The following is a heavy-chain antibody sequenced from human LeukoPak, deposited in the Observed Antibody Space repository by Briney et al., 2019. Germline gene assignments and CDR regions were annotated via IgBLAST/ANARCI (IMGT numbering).Heavy chain of an antibody. Sequence: GASVKVSCKASGYTFTGYYMHWVRQAPGQGLEWMGWINPNSGGTNYAQKFQGWVTMTRDTSISTAYMELSRLRSDDTAVYYCARAWDSSGFGANPLVDAFDIWGQGTMVTVSS. D-gene: IGHD3-22*01. CDR2: INPNSGGT. CDR3: ARAWDSSGFGANPLVDAFDI. J-gene: IGHJ3*02. CDR1: GYTFTGYY. V-gene: IGHV1-2*04.